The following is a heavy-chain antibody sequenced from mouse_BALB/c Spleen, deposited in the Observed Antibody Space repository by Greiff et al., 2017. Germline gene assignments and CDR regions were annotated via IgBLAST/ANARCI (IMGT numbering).Heavy chain of an antibody. D-gene: IGHD2-1*01. J-gene: IGHJ2*01. CDR1: GYTFTSYV. Sequence: EVKLVESGPELVKPGASVKMSCKASGYTFTSYVMHWVKQKPGQGLEWIGYINPYNDGTKYNEKFKGKATLTSDKSSSTAYMELSSLTSEDSAVYYCARPGRGYGNYFDYWGQGTTLTVSS. CDR3: ARPGRGYGNYFDY. V-gene: IGHV1-14*01. CDR2: INPYNDGT.